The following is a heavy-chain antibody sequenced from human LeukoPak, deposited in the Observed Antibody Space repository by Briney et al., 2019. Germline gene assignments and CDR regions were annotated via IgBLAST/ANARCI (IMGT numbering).Heavy chain of an antibody. D-gene: IGHD2-15*01. CDR3: AESCSGGSCSAHDAFDI. Sequence: ASVKVSCKASRGTFSSYAISWVRQAPGQGLEWMGGIIPIFGTANYAQKFQGRVTITTDESTSTAYMELSSLRSEDTAVYYCAESCSGGSCSAHDAFDIWGQGTMVTVSS. CDR1: RGTFSSYA. V-gene: IGHV1-69*05. CDR2: IIPIFGTA. J-gene: IGHJ3*02.